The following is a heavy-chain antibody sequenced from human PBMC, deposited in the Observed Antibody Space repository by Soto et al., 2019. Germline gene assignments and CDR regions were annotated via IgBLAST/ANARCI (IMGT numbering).Heavy chain of an antibody. CDR2: ISYDGSNK. CDR3: AKDNYYDSSGYYPD. Sequence: QPGGSLRLSCAASGFTFSSYGMHWVRQAPGKGLEWVAVISYDGSNKYYADSVKGRFTISRDNSKNTLYLQMNSLRAEDTAVYYCAKDNYYDSSGYYPDWGQGTLVTVSS. D-gene: IGHD3-22*01. V-gene: IGHV3-30*18. CDR1: GFTFSSYG. J-gene: IGHJ4*02.